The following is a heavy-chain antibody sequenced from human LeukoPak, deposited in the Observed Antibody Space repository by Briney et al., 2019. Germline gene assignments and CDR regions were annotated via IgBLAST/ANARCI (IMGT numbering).Heavy chain of an antibody. Sequence: GASVKVSCKASGYTFTGYYMHWVRQAPGQGLEWMGWINPNSGGTNYAQKFQGRVTMTRDTSIGTAYMELSRLRSDDTAVYYCATLGPYYYDSSGYYYPFDYWGQGTLVTVSS. D-gene: IGHD3-22*01. CDR2: INPNSGGT. J-gene: IGHJ4*02. CDR1: GYTFTGYY. V-gene: IGHV1-2*02. CDR3: ATLGPYYYDSSGYYYPFDY.